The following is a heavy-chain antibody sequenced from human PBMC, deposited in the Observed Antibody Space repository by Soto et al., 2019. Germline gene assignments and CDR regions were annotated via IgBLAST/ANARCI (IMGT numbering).Heavy chain of an antibody. CDR1: GFTFSASG. J-gene: IGHJ4*02. CDR2: ISYSTGSI. D-gene: IGHD3-22*01. Sequence: EVQLVESGGGLVQPGGSLRLSCAVSGFTFSASGMSWVRQAPGKGLEWLSYISYSTGSISYADSVRGRFTVSRDNAKNSVYLQMNSLRDEDTAVYYCAGVRTTMIVVVMDYWGQGTLVTVSS. V-gene: IGHV3-48*02. CDR3: AGVRTTMIVVVMDY.